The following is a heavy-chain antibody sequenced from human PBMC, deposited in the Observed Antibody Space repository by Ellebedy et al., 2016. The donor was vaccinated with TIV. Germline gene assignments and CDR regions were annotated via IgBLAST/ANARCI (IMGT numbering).Heavy chain of an antibody. CDR1: GFTFGNYA. V-gene: IGHV3-30*03. Sequence: PGGSLRLSCAASGFTFGNYAMHWVRQTPGKGLEWVAVISYDGRSKYYADSVRGRFTLSRDNSNDALYLQMNSLRAEDTAVYYCARERGTTMTVSDYWGQGTLVTVSS. D-gene: IGHD3-22*01. CDR3: ARERGTTMTVSDY. CDR2: ISYDGRSK. J-gene: IGHJ4*02.